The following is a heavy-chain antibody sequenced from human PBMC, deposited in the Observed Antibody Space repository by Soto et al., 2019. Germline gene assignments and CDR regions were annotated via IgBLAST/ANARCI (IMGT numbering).Heavy chain of an antibody. D-gene: IGHD6-13*01. CDR3: ARVVAGTAAAGSFDY. J-gene: IGHJ4*02. CDR1: GGTFSSYA. CDR2: IIPIFGTA. V-gene: IGHV1-69*01. Sequence: QVQLVQSGAEVKKPGSSVKVSCKASGGTFSSYAISWVRQAPGQGLEWMGGIIPIFGTANYAQKFQGRVTITADEAPSTAYMGLSSLGSEDTAVYYWARVVAGTAAAGSFDYWGQGTLVTVSS.